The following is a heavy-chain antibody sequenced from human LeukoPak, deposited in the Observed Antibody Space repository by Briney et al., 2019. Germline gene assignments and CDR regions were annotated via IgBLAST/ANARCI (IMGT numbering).Heavy chain of an antibody. Sequence: PSETLSLTCTVSGGSISSSSYYWGWIRQPPGKGLEWIGSIYYSGSTYYNPSLKSRVTISVDTSKNQFSLKLSSVTAADTAVYYCASFWRYDSSGYYSPDAFDIWGQGTMVTVSS. CDR3: ASFWRYDSSGYYSPDAFDI. D-gene: IGHD3-22*01. CDR2: IYYSGST. J-gene: IGHJ3*02. V-gene: IGHV4-39*01. CDR1: GGSISSSSYY.